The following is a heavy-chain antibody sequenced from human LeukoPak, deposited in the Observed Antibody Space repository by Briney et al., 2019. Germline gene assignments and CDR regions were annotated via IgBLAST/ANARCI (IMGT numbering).Heavy chain of an antibody. D-gene: IGHD3-10*01. CDR3: AIRKVGNYYGSGSYYLY. V-gene: IGHV4-59*12. Sequence: SETLSLTCTVSGGSISSYYWSWIRQPPGKGLEWIGYIYYSGSTNYNPSLKSRVTISVDTSKNQFSLKLSSVTAADTAVYYCAIRKVGNYYGSGSYYLYWGQGTLVTVSS. J-gene: IGHJ4*02. CDR1: GGSISSYY. CDR2: IYYSGST.